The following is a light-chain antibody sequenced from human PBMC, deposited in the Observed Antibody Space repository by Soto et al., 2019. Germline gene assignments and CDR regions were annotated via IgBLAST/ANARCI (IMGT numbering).Light chain of an antibody. CDR1: QILLQSDGKTY. CDR2: EVS. Sequence: DIVTTQTPLSLSVTPGQPASISCKSSQILLQSDGKTYLFWLLQKQGQPPQXVIYEVSKRFSGVPERFSGIVSGTEGTMKISRVQDEDGRVYDGMQTIQLTITFGQGTRLEIK. V-gene: IGKV2D-29*01. CDR3: MQTIQLTIT. J-gene: IGKJ5*01.